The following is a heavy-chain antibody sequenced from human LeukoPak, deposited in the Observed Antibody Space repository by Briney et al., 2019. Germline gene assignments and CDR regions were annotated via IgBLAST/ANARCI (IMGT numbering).Heavy chain of an antibody. CDR3: GRIFNIWGTFRNT. Sequence: GGSLRLSCAASGFPFTSYWMVWVRQAPGKGLEWVANINDDGSEKNYLESLKGRFAISRDNANNSVSLQMTALRAEDTAVYYCGRIFNIWGTFRNTWGQGTQVTVSS. V-gene: IGHV3-7*01. CDR1: GFPFTSYW. CDR2: INDDGSEK. D-gene: IGHD3-16*02. J-gene: IGHJ4*02.